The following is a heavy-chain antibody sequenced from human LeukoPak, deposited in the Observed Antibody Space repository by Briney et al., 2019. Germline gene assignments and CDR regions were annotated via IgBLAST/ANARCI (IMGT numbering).Heavy chain of an antibody. V-gene: IGHV4-39*07. D-gene: IGHD2-15*01. J-gene: IGHJ4*02. Sequence: SETLSLTCTVSGGSISSSSYYWGWIRQPPGKGLEWIGSIYYSGSTNYNPSLKSRVTISVDTSKNQFSLKLNSVTAADTAVYYCAREGGSASSEVYWGQGTLVTVSS. CDR3: AREGGSASSEVY. CDR1: GGSISSSSYY. CDR2: IYYSGST.